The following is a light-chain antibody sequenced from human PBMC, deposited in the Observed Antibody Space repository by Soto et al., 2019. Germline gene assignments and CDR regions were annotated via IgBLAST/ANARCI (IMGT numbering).Light chain of an antibody. CDR1: QSARSS. Sequence: CPGKECTLCCRASQSARSSLGWYQQKPGQPPSLLIYDVSIRATGIPARFNGSGSGTEFTLTISVLQSEDFAVYYCQQCNNWQLTVGEGTRLEIK. J-gene: IGKJ5*01. V-gene: IGKV3D-15*03. CDR2: DVS. CDR3: QQCNNWQLT.